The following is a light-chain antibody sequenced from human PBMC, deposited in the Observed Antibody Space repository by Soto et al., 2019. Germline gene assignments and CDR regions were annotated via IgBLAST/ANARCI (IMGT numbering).Light chain of an antibody. CDR1: QSLLNRNGRTY. V-gene: IGKV2-28*01. CDR3: MQALQAPLT. Sequence: DIVMTQSPLSLPVTPGEPASISCRSSQSLLNRNGRTYLDWYVQKPGQSPQLLIYLGSNRASGVPDRFSGSGSGTDFTLKISRVEAEEVGFYYCMQALQAPLTFGQGTKVEIK. CDR2: LGS. J-gene: IGKJ1*01.